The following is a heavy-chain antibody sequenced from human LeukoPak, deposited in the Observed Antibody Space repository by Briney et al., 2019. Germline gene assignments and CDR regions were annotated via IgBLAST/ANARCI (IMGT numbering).Heavy chain of an antibody. Sequence: PSETLSLTCTVSGGSISSYYLSWLRQPPGKGLEWIGYIYYSGRTNYNPSLKSRVTISVDTSKNKFSLKLSSMTAADTAVYYCARYDVVEGYYFDHWRQGTLVTVCS. D-gene: IGHD2-21*01. V-gene: IGHV4-59*01. CDR1: GGSISSYY. CDR2: IYYSGRT. CDR3: ARYDVVEGYYFDH. J-gene: IGHJ4*02.